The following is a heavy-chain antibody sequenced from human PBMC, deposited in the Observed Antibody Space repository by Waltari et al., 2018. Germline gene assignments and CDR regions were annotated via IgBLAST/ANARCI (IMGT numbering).Heavy chain of an antibody. D-gene: IGHD6-19*01. CDR3: ARERSPPEYSSGWRIFDY. Sequence: QVQLQESGPGLVKPSQTLSLTCTVSGGSISSGSYYWSWIRQPAGKGLEWIGRIYTSGSTKYNPSLKSRVTISVDTSKNQCSLKLSSVTAADTAVYYCARERSPPEYSSGWRIFDYWGQGTLVTVSS. CDR1: GGSISSGSYY. CDR2: IYTSGST. V-gene: IGHV4-61*02. J-gene: IGHJ4*02.